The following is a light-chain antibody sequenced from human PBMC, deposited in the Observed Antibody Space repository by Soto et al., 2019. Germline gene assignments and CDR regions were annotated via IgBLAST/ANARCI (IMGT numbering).Light chain of an antibody. CDR2: DDN. CDR1: SSNIGGNS. V-gene: IGLV1-51*01. CDR3: GSYTSTYVRI. Sequence: QSVLTQPPSASAAPGQKVTISCSGSSSNIGGNSVSWYQQLPGTAPKLLIYDDNKRPSGIPDRFSGSKSGTSATLGITGFQTGDEADYYCGSYTSTYVRIFGTGTKVTVL. J-gene: IGLJ1*01.